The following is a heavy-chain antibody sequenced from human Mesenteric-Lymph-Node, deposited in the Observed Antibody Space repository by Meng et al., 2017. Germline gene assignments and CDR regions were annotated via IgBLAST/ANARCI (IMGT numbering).Heavy chain of an antibody. CDR2: IHNSGGT. D-gene: IGHD1-26*01. J-gene: IGHJ4*02. CDR1: GASVSSYY. V-gene: IGHV4-59*02. Sequence: SETLSLTCTVSGASVSSYYWSWIRQTPGKGLEWIGYIHNSGGTTYNPSPKSRVTMSVDTSKNQSSLKPSSVAAADAAAYYGARGIREVGATFYFDYWGQGTRVTVSS. CDR3: ARGIREVGATFYFDY.